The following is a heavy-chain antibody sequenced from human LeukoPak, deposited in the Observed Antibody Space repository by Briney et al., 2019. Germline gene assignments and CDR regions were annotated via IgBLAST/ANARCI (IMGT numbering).Heavy chain of an antibody. CDR1: GFTFSSYS. CDR3: ARDQFLDC. J-gene: IGHJ4*02. Sequence: GGSLRLSCAASGFTFSSYSMNWVRQAPGKGLQWVSPISRGGHSTYYADFVRGRFTISRDNAKNSLYLQMNSLGADDTAVYYCARDQFLDCRGQGTLVTVSS. V-gene: IGHV3-21*04. CDR2: ISRGGHST.